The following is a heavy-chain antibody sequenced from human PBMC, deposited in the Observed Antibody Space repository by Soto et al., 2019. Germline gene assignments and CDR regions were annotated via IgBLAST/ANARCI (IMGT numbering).Heavy chain of an antibody. D-gene: IGHD1-1*01. CDR3: ARDLTGTTQYFDY. CDR1: GFTFSSYS. J-gene: IGHJ4*02. Sequence: GGSLRLSCAASGFTFSSYSMNWVRLAPGKGLEWVSSISSGSSYIYYADSVKGRFTISRDNAKNSLYLQMNSLRAEDTAVYYCARDLTGTTQYFDYWGQGTLVTVSS. V-gene: IGHV3-21*01. CDR2: ISSGSSYI.